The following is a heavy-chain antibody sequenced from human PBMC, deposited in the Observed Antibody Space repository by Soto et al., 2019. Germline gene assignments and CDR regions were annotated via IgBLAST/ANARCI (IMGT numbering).Heavy chain of an antibody. Sequence: SETLSLTCTVSGGSISSYYWSWIRQPPGKGLEWIGYIYYSGSTNYNPSLKSRVTISVDTSKNQFSLKLSSVTAADTAVYYCARDSGGYDFWSGYYYYGMDVWGQGTTVTVSS. CDR1: GGSISSYY. D-gene: IGHD3-3*01. V-gene: IGHV4-59*01. CDR2: IYYSGST. CDR3: ARDSGGYDFWSGYYYYGMDV. J-gene: IGHJ6*02.